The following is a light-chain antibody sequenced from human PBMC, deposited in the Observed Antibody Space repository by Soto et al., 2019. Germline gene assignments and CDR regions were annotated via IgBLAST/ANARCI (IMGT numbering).Light chain of an antibody. V-gene: IGKV3-20*01. CDR2: GAS. J-gene: IGKJ5*01. Sequence: EILFTEARGTLYLSPGERATLSCRASQTVSSNHLAWYQQKPGQAPRLLIYGASSRATGIPDRFSGSGSGTEFTLTICSLQSEDFGAYYCQQYNDWFSITFGQGTRLEI. CDR3: QQYNDWFSIT. CDR1: QTVSSNH.